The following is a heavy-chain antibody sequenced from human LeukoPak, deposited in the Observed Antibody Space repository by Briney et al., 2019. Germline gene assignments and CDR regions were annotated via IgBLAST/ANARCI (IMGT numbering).Heavy chain of an antibody. V-gene: IGHV5-51*01. CDR2: IYPGDSDT. CDR3: ARAGGFVCCPTAGEFDY. CDR1: GYKFTNYW. J-gene: IGHJ4*02. Sequence: GESLKISCKGSGYKFTNYWIGWVRQMPGKGLEWMGIIYPGDSDTRYSPSFQGQVTISADKSISTAYLQWSSLKASDTAMYYCARAGGFVCCPTAGEFDYWGQGTLVTVSS. D-gene: IGHD6-13*01.